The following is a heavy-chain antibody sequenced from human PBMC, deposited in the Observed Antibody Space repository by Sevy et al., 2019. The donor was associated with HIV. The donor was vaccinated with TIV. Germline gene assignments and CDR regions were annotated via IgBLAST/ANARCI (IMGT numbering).Heavy chain of an antibody. CDR2: IQYDGSNK. CDR3: AREGCTKPHDY. D-gene: IGHD2-8*01. Sequence: GGSLRLSCAASGFSYSSYGMHWVCQAPGKGLEWVAYIQYDGSNKDYADSVKGRFTISRDNSKSSVYLQMNNMRVEDTAVYYCAREGCTKPHDYWGQGTLVTVSS. V-gene: IGHV3-30*02. J-gene: IGHJ4*02. CDR1: GFSYSSYG.